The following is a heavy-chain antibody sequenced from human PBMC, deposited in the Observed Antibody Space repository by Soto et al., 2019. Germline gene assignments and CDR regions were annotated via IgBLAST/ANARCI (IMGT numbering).Heavy chain of an antibody. Sequence: GGSLRLSCAASGFTFSSYAMHWVRQAPGKGLEWVAVISYDGSNKYYADSVKGRFTISRDNSKNTLYLQMNSLRAEDTAVYYCARGGGLRFLEWTNIVHPPIMDVWGQGTTVTVSS. D-gene: IGHD3-3*01. CDR2: ISYDGSNK. CDR3: ARGGGLRFLEWTNIVHPPIMDV. J-gene: IGHJ6*02. CDR1: GFTFSSYA. V-gene: IGHV3-30-3*01.